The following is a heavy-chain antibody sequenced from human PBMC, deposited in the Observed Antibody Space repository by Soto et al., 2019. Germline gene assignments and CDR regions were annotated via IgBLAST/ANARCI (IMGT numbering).Heavy chain of an antibody. CDR3: ARSIVVVTALDY. V-gene: IGHV1-3*05. Sequence: QVQLVQSGAEEKKPGASVKVSCKASGYTFTSYAMHWVRQAPGQRLELMGWINAGNGNTKYSQKFQGRVTITRDTSASTAYMELSSLRSEVTAVYYCARSIVVVTALDYWGQGTLVTVSS. J-gene: IGHJ4*02. CDR2: INAGNGNT. CDR1: GYTFTSYA. D-gene: IGHD2-21*02.